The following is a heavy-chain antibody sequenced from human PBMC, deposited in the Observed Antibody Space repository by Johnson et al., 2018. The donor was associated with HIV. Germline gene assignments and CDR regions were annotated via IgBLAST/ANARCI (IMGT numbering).Heavy chain of an antibody. CDR2: IRYDGSNK. J-gene: IGHJ3*01. V-gene: IGHV3-30*02. CDR1: GFNFSDYY. Sequence: VLLVESGGGVVRHGGSLRLSCAASGFNFSDYYMSWIRQAPGKGLEWVAFIRYDGSNKYYADSVKGRFTISRDNSKDTLYLQMHSLRPEDTALYYCARDPPYGGNPSAFDVWGQGTMVTVSS. CDR3: ARDPPYGGNPSAFDV. D-gene: IGHD4-23*01.